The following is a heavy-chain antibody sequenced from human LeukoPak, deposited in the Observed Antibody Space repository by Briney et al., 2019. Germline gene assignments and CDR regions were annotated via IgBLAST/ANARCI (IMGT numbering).Heavy chain of an antibody. D-gene: IGHD1-14*01. CDR1: GFTFDDYA. J-gene: IGHJ6*02. Sequence: PVRSLRLSCAASGFTFDDYAMHWVRQAPGKGLEWVSGISWNSGSIGYADSVKGRFTISRDNAKNSLYLQMNSLRAEDTALYYCAKALGMSYYYYGMDVWGQGTTVTVSS. CDR2: ISWNSGSI. CDR3: AKALGMSYYYYGMDV. V-gene: IGHV3-9*01.